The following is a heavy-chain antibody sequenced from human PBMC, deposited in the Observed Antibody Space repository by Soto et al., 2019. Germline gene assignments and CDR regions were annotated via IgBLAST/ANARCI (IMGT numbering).Heavy chain of an antibody. CDR1: GFTFSSYG. CDR3: ARDSNSKIKNWFDP. Sequence: GGSLRLSCAASGFTFSSYGMLWVRQAPGKGLEWVAVIWYDGSNKYYADSVKGRFTISRDNSKNTLYLQMNSLRAEDTAVYYCARDSNSKIKNWFDPWGQGTLVTVSS. V-gene: IGHV3-33*01. D-gene: IGHD4-4*01. J-gene: IGHJ5*02. CDR2: IWYDGSNK.